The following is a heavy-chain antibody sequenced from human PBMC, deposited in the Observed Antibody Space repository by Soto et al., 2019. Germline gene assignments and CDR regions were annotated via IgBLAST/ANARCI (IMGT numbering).Heavy chain of an antibody. CDR1: GDSVSGNSAA. D-gene: IGHD2-21*02. V-gene: IGHV6-1*01. CDR3: TRVRGGDRCYSYCTDV. J-gene: IGHJ6*02. Sequence: SQTLSLTCAISGDSVSGNSAAWNWIRQSPSRGLEWLGRTYYRSKWYNDYAVSVKSRITINPDTSKNQFSLQLNSVTPEDTAVYYCTRVRGGDRCYSYCTDVRGQAPSVTVS. CDR2: TYYRSKWYN.